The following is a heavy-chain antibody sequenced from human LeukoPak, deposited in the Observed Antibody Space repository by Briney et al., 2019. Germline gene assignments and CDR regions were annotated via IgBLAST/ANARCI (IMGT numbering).Heavy chain of an antibody. V-gene: IGHV1-2*02. CDR2: INPNNGAT. J-gene: IGHJ3*02. CDR1: GYTFTGYY. D-gene: IGHD6-13*01. Sequence: ASVKVSCKASGYTFTGYYMHWVRQAPGQGLEWMGWINPNNGATNYAQKFQGRVTMTRDTSISTAYMELSRLRSDDTAVYYCAETIAAAGSLAFDIWGQGTMVTVSS. CDR3: AETIAAAGSLAFDI.